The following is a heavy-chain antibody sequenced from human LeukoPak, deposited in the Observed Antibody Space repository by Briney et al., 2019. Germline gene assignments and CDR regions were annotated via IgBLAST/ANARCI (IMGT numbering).Heavy chain of an antibody. Sequence: PGGSLRLSCVDSGFTFSTHSMNWVRQAPGKGLEWVLSISSSSSYIYYGDSVRGRFTISRDNAKNSLYLQMNSLRAEDTAVYYCARDGAVTNGRYFDYWGQGTLVTVSS. J-gene: IGHJ4*02. CDR1: GFTFSTHS. CDR3: ARDGAVTNGRYFDY. D-gene: IGHD4-17*01. V-gene: IGHV3-21*01. CDR2: ISSSSSYI.